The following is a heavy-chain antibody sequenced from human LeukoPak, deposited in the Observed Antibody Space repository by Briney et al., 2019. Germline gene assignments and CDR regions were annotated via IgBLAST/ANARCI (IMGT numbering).Heavy chain of an antibody. Sequence: GGSLRLSCAASGITFRNYAMSWVRQAPGKGLEWVSAISGSGGSTYYVDSVKGRFTISRDNSKNTLYLQMNSLRAEDTAAYYCAKDRSSSGSYFDYWGQGTLVTVSS. CDR2: ISGSGGST. J-gene: IGHJ4*02. CDR3: AKDRSSSGSYFDY. V-gene: IGHV3-23*01. CDR1: GITFRNYA. D-gene: IGHD3-10*01.